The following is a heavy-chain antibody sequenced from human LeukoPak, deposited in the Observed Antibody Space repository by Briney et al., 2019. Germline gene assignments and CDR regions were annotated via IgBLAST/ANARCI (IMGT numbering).Heavy chain of an antibody. CDR1: GYTFTDYF. V-gene: IGHV1-2*02. J-gene: IGHJ4*02. CDR3: AKEVGHNGRFDY. Sequence: ASVKVSCTASGYTFTDYFMHWVRQTPGQGLGWMGWIDPNSAGTLYSQKFQGRVSMTRDMSINTIYMELSSLRSDDTAVYYCAKEVGHNGRFDYWGQGTLVTVSP. CDR2: IDPNSAGT. D-gene: IGHD1-1*01.